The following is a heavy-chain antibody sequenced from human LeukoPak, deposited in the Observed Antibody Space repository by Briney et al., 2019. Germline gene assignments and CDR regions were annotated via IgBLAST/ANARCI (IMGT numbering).Heavy chain of an antibody. V-gene: IGHV1-46*01. Sequence: ASVKVSCKASGYTFTSYYMHWVRQAPGQGLEWMGIINPSGGSTSYAQKFQGRVTMTRDTSTSTVYMELSSLRSDDTAVYYCARVHSYDFWSGYPNYFDYWGQGTLVTVSS. CDR3: ARVHSYDFWSGYPNYFDY. J-gene: IGHJ4*02. CDR1: GYTFTSYY. CDR2: INPSGGST. D-gene: IGHD3-3*01.